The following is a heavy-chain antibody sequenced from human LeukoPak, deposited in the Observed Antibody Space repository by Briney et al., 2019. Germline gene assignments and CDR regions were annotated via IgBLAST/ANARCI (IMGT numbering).Heavy chain of an antibody. CDR3: ASYSGSYSSDFDY. CDR1: GYTFTGYY. Sequence: GASVKVSCMASGYTFTGYYMHWVRQAPGQGLEWMGWINPNSGGTNYAQKFQGRVTMNRDTSISTAYMELSRLRSDDTAVYYCASYSGSYSSDFDYWGQGTLVTVSS. V-gene: IGHV1-2*02. D-gene: IGHD1-26*01. CDR2: INPNSGGT. J-gene: IGHJ4*02.